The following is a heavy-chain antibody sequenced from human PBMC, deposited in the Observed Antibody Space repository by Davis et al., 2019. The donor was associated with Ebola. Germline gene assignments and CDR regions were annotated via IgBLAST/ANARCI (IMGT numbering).Heavy chain of an antibody. D-gene: IGHD6-13*01. CDR3: ARARWVSSWYWDY. V-gene: IGHV3-7*01. J-gene: IGHJ4*02. CDR2: IKQDGSEK. CDR1: GFTFSNAW. Sequence: GGSLRLSCAASGFTFSNAWMNWVRQAPGKGLEWVANIKQDGSEKYYVDSVKGRFTISRDNAKNSLYLQMNSLRAEDTAVYYCARARWVSSWYWDYWGQGTLVTVSS.